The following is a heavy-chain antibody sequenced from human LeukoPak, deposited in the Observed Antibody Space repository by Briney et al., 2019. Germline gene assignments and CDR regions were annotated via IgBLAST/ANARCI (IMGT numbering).Heavy chain of an antibody. CDR1: GFTFSSYA. CDR2: ISGSGGST. CDR3: AKDPRNSDLWSGSWFDP. J-gene: IGHJ5*02. D-gene: IGHD3-3*01. V-gene: IGHV3-23*01. Sequence: GGSLRLSCAASGFTFSSYAMSWVRQAPGKGLEWVSAISGSGGSTYYADSVKGRFTISRDNSKNTLYLQMNSLRAEATAVYYCAKDPRNSDLWSGSWFDPWGQGTLVTVSS.